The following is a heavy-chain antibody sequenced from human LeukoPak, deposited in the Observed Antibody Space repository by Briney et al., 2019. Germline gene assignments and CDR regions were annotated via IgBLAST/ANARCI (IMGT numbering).Heavy chain of an antibody. Sequence: VASVKVSCKASGGTFSSYAISWVRQAPGQGLEWMGGIIPIFGTANYAQKFQGRVTITADESTSTAYMELSSLRSEDTAVYYCAAVSYYDFWSGYPRLGYFDYWGQGTLVTVSS. D-gene: IGHD3-3*01. V-gene: IGHV1-69*13. CDR2: IIPIFGTA. CDR3: AAVSYYDFWSGYPRLGYFDY. J-gene: IGHJ4*02. CDR1: GGTFSSYA.